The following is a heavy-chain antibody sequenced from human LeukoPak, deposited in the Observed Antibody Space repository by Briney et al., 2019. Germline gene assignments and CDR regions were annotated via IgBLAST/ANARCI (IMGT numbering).Heavy chain of an antibody. V-gene: IGHV1-18*01. Sequence: GASVKVSCKASGYTFTSYGISWVRQAPGQGLEWMGWISAYNGNTNYAQKLQGRVTMTTDTSTSTAYMELRSLRSDDTAVYYCARARAGYCSSTSCLYYFDYWGQGTLVTVFS. CDR1: GYTFTSYG. CDR3: ARARAGYCSSTSCLYYFDY. J-gene: IGHJ4*02. CDR2: ISAYNGNT. D-gene: IGHD2-2*01.